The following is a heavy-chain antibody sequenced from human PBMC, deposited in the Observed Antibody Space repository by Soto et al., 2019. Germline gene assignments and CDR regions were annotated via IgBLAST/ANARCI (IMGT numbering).Heavy chain of an antibody. J-gene: IGHJ6*02. V-gene: IGHV1-3*01. CDR2: INAGNGNT. CDR3: ARGVYSSSWYGYYYYGMDV. Sequence: ASVKVSCKASGYTFTSYAMHWVRQAPGQRLEWMGWINAGNGNTKYSQKFQGRVTITRDTSASTAYMELSSLRSEDTAVYYCARGVYSSSWYGYYYYGMDVWGQGTTVTVSS. CDR1: GYTFTSYA. D-gene: IGHD6-13*01.